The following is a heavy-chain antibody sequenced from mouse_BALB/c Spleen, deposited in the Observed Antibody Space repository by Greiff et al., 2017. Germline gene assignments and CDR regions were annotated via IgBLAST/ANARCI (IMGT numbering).Heavy chain of an antibody. V-gene: IGHV7-3*02. J-gene: IGHJ4*01. CDR3: ARDKEYGNYLAMDY. CDR2: IRNKANGYTT. CDR1: GFTFTDYY. Sequence: EVQLVESGGGLVQPGGSLRLSCATSGFTFTDYYMSWVRQPPGKALEWLGFIRNKANGYTTEYSASVKGRFTISRDNSQSILYLQMNTLRAEDSATYYCARDKEYGNYLAMDYWGQGTSVTVSS. D-gene: IGHD2-10*02.